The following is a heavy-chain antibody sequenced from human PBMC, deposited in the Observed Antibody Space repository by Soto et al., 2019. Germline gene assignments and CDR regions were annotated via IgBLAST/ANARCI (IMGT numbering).Heavy chain of an antibody. CDR1: GFTFSSHA. J-gene: IGHJ4*02. CDR2: ISAGSEGA. D-gene: IGHD2-15*01. CDR3: ARDLWWYLH. V-gene: IGHV3-23*01. Sequence: EVQLLESGGGLVQPGGALRLSCAASGFTFSSHAMSWVRQAPGKGLEWISSISAGSEGAYYADSVKGRFTISRDNSNNTLYLQMNSLRAEDPAVYYCARDLWWYLHWGQGTLVNVSS.